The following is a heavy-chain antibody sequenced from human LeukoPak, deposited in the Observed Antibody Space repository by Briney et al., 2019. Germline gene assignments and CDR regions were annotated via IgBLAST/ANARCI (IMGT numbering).Heavy chain of an antibody. V-gene: IGHV3-9*01. CDR3: AKGIRLYYMDV. CDR2: ISWNSGSI. Sequence: GRSLRLSCAASGFTFDDYAMHWVRQAPGKGLEWVSGISWNSGSIGYADSVKGRFTVSRDNAKNSLYLQMNSLRAEDTALYYCAKGIRLYYMDVWGKGTTVTVSS. J-gene: IGHJ6*03. CDR1: GFTFDDYA.